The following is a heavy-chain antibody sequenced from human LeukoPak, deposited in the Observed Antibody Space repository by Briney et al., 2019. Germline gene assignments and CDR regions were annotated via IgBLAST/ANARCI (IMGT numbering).Heavy chain of an antibody. J-gene: IGHJ6*02. V-gene: IGHV3-15*01. CDR2: IKSKTDGGTT. D-gene: IGHD5-24*01. Sequence: GGSLRLSCAASGFTFRNGWMSGVRQAPGKGLEGVGRIKSKTDGGTTDYAARVKGRVTISRDDSKNTLYLQMNSLKTEDTAVYYCTTGTDRRDGYNYYYYYGMDVWGQGTTVTVSS. CDR1: GFTFRNGW. CDR3: TTGTDRRDGYNYYYYYGMDV.